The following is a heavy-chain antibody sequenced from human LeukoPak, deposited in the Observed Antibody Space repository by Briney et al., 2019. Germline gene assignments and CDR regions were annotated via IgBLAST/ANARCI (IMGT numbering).Heavy chain of an antibody. CDR3: ARDLIPLYYDSSGWFDP. CDR2: INPNSGGT. Sequence: ASVKVSCKASGYTFTGYYMHLVRQAPGQGLEWMGRINPNSGGTNYAQKFQGRVTMTRDTSISTAYMELSRLRSDDTAVYYCARDLIPLYYDSSGWFDPWGQGTLVTVSS. J-gene: IGHJ5*01. D-gene: IGHD3-22*01. CDR1: GYTFTGYY. V-gene: IGHV1-2*06.